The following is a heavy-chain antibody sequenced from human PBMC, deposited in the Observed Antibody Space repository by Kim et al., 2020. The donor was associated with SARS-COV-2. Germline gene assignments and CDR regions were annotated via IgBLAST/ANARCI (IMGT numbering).Heavy chain of an antibody. CDR3: ARTPKKTSSSSRYAFDI. D-gene: IGHD6-6*01. V-gene: IGHV4-34*01. Sequence: LQGRVTISVDTAKNQFSLKLGSVTAADTAVYYCARTPKKTSSSSRYAFDIWGQGTMVTVSS. J-gene: IGHJ3*02.